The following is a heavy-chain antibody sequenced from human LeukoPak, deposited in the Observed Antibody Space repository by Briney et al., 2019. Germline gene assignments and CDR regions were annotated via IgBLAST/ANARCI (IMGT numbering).Heavy chain of an antibody. CDR2: IYTSGST. D-gene: IGHD4-17*01. CDR1: GGSISSYY. V-gene: IGHV4-4*07. Sequence: SETLSLTCTVSGGSISSYYWSWIRQPAGKGLEWIGRIYTSGSTNYNPSLKSRVTMSVDTSKNQFSLKLSSVTAADTVVYYCARNYGDYATGYYYYMDVWGKGTTVTVSS. J-gene: IGHJ6*03. CDR3: ARNYGDYATGYYYYMDV.